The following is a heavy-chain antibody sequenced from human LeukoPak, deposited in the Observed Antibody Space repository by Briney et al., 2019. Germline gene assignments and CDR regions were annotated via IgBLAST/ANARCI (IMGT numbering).Heavy chain of an antibody. CDR1: GYTFTSYG. D-gene: IGHD2-2*01. V-gene: IGHV1-18*01. J-gene: IGHJ6*02. CDR3: ARDTRRRIYCSSTSCPHPYYYYGMDV. Sequence: GASVKVSCKASGYTFTSYGISWVRQAPGQGLEWMGWISAYNGNTNYAQKLQGRVTMTTDTSTSTAYMELRSLRSDDTAVYYCARDTRRRIYCSSTSCPHPYYYYGMDVRGQGTTVTVSS. CDR2: ISAYNGNT.